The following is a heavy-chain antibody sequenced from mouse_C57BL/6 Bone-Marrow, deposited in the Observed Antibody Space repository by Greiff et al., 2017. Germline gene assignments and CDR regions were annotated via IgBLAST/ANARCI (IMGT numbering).Heavy chain of an antibody. CDR3: ATHYGRPFRC. V-gene: IGHV2-5*01. J-gene: IGHJ4*01. D-gene: IGHD1-1*01. CDR1: GFSLTSYG. CDR2: IWRGGST. Sequence: VKLVESGPGLVQPSQSLSITCTVSGFSLTSYGVHWVRQSPGKGLEWLGVIWRGGSTDYNAAIMSRLSITKDNSRSQVFFKMNSLQADDTAIYYGATHYGRPFRCWGQGTSVTV.